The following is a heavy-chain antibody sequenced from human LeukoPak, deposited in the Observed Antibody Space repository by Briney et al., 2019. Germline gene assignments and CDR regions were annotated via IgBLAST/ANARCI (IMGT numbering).Heavy chain of an antibody. D-gene: IGHD4-17*01. CDR1: GFTFDDYA. Sequence: GRSLRLSCAASGFTFDDYAMHWVRQAPGKGLEWVSGISWNSGSIGYADSVKGRFTISRDNAKNSLYLQMNSLRAEDTALYYCASDYGDCVFDYWGQGTLVTVSS. CDR3: ASDYGDCVFDY. CDR2: ISWNSGSI. V-gene: IGHV3-9*01. J-gene: IGHJ4*02.